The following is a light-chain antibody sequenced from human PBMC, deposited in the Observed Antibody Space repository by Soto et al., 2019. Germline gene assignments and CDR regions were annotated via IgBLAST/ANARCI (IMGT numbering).Light chain of an antibody. Sequence: EIVMTQSPATLSVSPWDRATLSCRASQSVTSNLAWYQQKPGQAPRLLIYDASNRATGIPARFSGSGSGTDFTLTISGLEPEDFAVYYCQQRSNWPRVTFGQGTRLEIK. J-gene: IGKJ5*01. CDR2: DAS. CDR1: QSVTSN. CDR3: QQRSNWPRVT. V-gene: IGKV3-11*01.